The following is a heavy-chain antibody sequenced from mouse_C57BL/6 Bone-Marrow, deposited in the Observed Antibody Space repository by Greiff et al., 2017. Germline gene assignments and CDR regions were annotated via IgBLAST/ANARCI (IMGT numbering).Heavy chain of an antibody. CDR2: IDPSDSYT. V-gene: IGHV1-59*01. CDR1: GYTFTSYW. D-gene: IGHD1-1*01. Sequence: QVQLQQPGAELVRPGTSVKLSCKASGYTFTSYWMHWVKQRPGQGLEWIGVIDPSDSYTNYNQKFKGKATLTVDKSSSTAYMQLSSLTSEDSAVYYCARRYGRGFAYWGQGTLVTVSA. J-gene: IGHJ3*01. CDR3: ARRYGRGFAY.